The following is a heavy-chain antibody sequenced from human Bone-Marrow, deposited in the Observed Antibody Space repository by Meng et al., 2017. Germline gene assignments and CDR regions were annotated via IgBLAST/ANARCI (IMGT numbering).Heavy chain of an antibody. CDR1: GFSFSSHV. J-gene: IGHJ4*02. CDR3: ARIAARLDHGGFDY. D-gene: IGHD2-15*01. V-gene: IGHV3-23*01. CDR2: ISKTGDST. Sequence: GRSLKISCEASGFSFSSHVMYWVRQAPGKGLEWVSAISKTGDSTFYAGSVQGRFTIFRDNSKNNLFLQMSSLRAEDTALYYCARIAARLDHGGFDYWGQGTLVTVSS.